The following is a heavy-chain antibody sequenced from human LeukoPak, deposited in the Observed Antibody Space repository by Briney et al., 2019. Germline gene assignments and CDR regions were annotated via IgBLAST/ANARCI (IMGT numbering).Heavy chain of an antibody. V-gene: IGHV1-18*01. J-gene: IGHJ4*01. Sequence: ASVKVSCKTSGYTFSNYGISWVRQATGQGLEWMGWITAYNGNRLYAQRFQGRITLTTDTSTSTSYMELRSLEYDDTAIYYCARDNDKVVDHWGQGTLVTVSS. CDR1: GYTFSNYG. CDR2: ITAYNGNR. CDR3: ARDNDKVVDH. D-gene: IGHD1-1*01.